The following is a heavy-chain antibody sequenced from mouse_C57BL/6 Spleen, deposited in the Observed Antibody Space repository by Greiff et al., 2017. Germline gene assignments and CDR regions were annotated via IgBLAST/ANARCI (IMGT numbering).Heavy chain of an antibody. V-gene: IGHV1-61*01. CDR2: IYPSDSET. D-gene: IGHD1-1*01. Sequence: QVQLKQPGAELVRPGSSVKLSCKASGYTFTSYWMDWVKQRPGQGLEWIGNIYPSDSETHYNQKFKDKATLTVDKSSSTAYMQLSSLTSEDSAVYYCARDYYGPSRYFDVWGTGTTVTVSS. CDR3: ARDYYGPSRYFDV. J-gene: IGHJ1*03. CDR1: GYTFTSYW.